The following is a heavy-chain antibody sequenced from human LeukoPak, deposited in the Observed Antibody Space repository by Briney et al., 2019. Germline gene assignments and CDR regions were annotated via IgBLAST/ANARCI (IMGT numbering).Heavy chain of an antibody. J-gene: IGHJ3*02. Sequence: GGSLRLSCAASGFIFTDYGMHWVRQAPGKGLEWLTFIRYDGSDKYYADSVKGRFTISRDNSKNTLYLQMNSLRAEDTAVYYCARDTEDSGSYYFDAFDIWGQGTMVTVSS. CDR1: GFIFTDYG. CDR3: ARDTEDSGSYYFDAFDI. D-gene: IGHD1-26*01. CDR2: IRYDGSDK. V-gene: IGHV3-30*02.